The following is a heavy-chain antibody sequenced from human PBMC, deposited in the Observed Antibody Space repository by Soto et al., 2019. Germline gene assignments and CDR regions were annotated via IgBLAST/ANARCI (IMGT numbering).Heavy chain of an antibody. CDR2: ISAYNGNT. V-gene: IGHV1-18*01. Sequence: ASVKVSCKASGYTFTSYGISWVRQAPGQGLEWMGWISAYNGNTNYAQKLQGRVTMTTDTSTSTAYMELRSLRSDDTAVYYCARVPTKVYDFWSGCSPDYWGQGTLVTVS. D-gene: IGHD3-3*01. CDR3: ARVPTKVYDFWSGCSPDY. J-gene: IGHJ4*02. CDR1: GYTFTSYG.